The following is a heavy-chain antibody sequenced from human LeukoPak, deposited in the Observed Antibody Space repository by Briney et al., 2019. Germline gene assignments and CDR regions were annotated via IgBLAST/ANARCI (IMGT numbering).Heavy chain of an antibody. V-gene: IGHV3-30*03. J-gene: IGHJ4*02. Sequence: PGGSLRLSCAASGFPFNSYWMSWVRQAPGKGLEWVAVISYDGSNKYYADSVKGRFTISRDNSKNTLYLQMSSLRAEDTAVYYCALGVGALFDYWGQGTLVTVSS. CDR2: ISYDGSNK. CDR1: GFPFNSYW. CDR3: ALGVGALFDY. D-gene: IGHD1-26*01.